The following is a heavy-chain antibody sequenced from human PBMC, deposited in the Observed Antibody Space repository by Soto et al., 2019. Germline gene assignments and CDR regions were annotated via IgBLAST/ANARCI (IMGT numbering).Heavy chain of an antibody. Sequence: PSQTLSLTCAISGDSVSSNSAAWNWIRQSPSRGLEWLGRTYYRSKWYNDYAVSVKSRITINPDTSKNQFSLQLNSVTPEDTAVYYCARVLYSSSWYGYYYGMDVWGQGTTVNVSS. CDR1: GDSVSSNSAA. V-gene: IGHV6-1*01. J-gene: IGHJ6*02. CDR2: TYYRSKWYN. CDR3: ARVLYSSSWYGYYYGMDV. D-gene: IGHD6-13*01.